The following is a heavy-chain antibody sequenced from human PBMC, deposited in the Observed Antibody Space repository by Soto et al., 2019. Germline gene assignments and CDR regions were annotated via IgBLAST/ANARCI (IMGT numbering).Heavy chain of an antibody. V-gene: IGHV1-8*02. Sequence: ASVKVSCKASGYTFTSYGISWVRQAPGQGLEWMGCMNPNSGNTGYAQKFQGRVTMTRNTSISTAYMELSSLRSEDTALYYCARGRYCSGGSCSYDAFDIWGQGTMVTVSS. CDR3: ARGRYCSGGSCSYDAFDI. D-gene: IGHD2-15*01. CDR1: GYTFTSYG. J-gene: IGHJ3*02. CDR2: MNPNSGNT.